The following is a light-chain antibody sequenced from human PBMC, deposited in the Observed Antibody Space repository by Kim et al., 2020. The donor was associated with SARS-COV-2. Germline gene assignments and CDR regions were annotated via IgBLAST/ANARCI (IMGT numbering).Light chain of an antibody. CDR1: QSVSSN. CDR3: FQYNKWPRT. Sequence: EVVMTQSPATLSVSPGESATLSCRASQSVSSNLAWYQQRPGQAPKLLIYGTSTRATGIPDRFSGSGSGAEFTLTISSLQSEDFAVYYCFQYNKWPRTFGQGTKVDIK. J-gene: IGKJ1*01. V-gene: IGKV3-15*01. CDR2: GTS.